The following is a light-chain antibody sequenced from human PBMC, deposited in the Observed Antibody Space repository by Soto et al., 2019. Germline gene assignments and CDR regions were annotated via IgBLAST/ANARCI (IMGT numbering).Light chain of an antibody. CDR3: QQYGSSAT. CDR1: QSVSSSY. CDR2: GAS. V-gene: IGKV3-20*01. Sequence: EIVLTQSPGTLSLSPGERATLSCRASQSVSSSYLAWYQQKPGQAPRLLIYGASSRATGIPDRFSGSGSGTDFTLTISRLEPEDVPVYYCQQYGSSATFGQGTKVEIK. J-gene: IGKJ1*01.